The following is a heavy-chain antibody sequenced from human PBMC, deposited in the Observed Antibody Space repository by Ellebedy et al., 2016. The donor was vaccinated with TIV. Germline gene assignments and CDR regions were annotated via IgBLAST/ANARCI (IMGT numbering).Heavy chain of an antibody. CDR3: VRDLHWAFDI. Sequence: GESLKISCSASGFTFSSFSMNWVRQAPGKGLEWVSYIPRDSDAISYADSVKGRFTISRDNANNSLYLQMNSLREADTAVYYCVRDLHWAFDIWGQGTVVTVSS. CDR1: GFTFSSFS. V-gene: IGHV3-48*02. CDR2: IPRDSDAI. J-gene: IGHJ3*02. D-gene: IGHD1-1*01.